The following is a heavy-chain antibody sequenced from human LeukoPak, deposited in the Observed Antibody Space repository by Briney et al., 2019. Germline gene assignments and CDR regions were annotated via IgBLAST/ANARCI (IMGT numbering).Heavy chain of an antibody. CDR3: ARVREAAAGPNWFDP. Sequence: ASVKVSCRASGYTFTGYYMHCVRQAPGQGLEWMGWINPNSGGTNYAQKFQGRVTMTRDTSISTAYMELSRLRSDDTAVYYCARVREAAAGPNWFDPWGQGTLVTVSS. V-gene: IGHV1-2*02. J-gene: IGHJ5*02. CDR1: GYTFTGYY. D-gene: IGHD6-13*01. CDR2: INPNSGGT.